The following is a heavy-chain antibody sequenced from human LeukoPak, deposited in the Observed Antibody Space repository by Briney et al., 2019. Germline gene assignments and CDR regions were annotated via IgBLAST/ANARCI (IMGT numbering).Heavy chain of an antibody. J-gene: IGHJ6*02. CDR1: GFTVSSNY. CDR2: IYSGGST. Sequence: GGSLRLSCAASGFTVSSNYMSWVRQAPGKGLEWVSVIYSGGSTYYADSVKGRFTISRDNSKNTLYLQMNSPRAEDTAVYYCAREPRVGATLFNYYYGMDVWGQGTTVTVSS. V-gene: IGHV3-66*02. D-gene: IGHD1-26*01. CDR3: AREPRVGATLFNYYYGMDV.